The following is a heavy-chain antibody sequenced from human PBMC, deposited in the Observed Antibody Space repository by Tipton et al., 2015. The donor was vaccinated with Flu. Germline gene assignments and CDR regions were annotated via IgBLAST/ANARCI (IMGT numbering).Heavy chain of an antibody. CDR2: ISYDDTNK. D-gene: IGHD7-27*01. V-gene: IGHV3-30*03. CDR1: GFTFARHD. CDR3: ATLTGDDY. Sequence: SLRLSCTASGFTFARHDMHWVRQAPGKGLEWVAIISYDDTNKQYADSVKGRFATSRDNSKKSLYLQLNSLRAEDTAIYYCATLTGDDYWGQGIMVTVSS. J-gene: IGHJ4*02.